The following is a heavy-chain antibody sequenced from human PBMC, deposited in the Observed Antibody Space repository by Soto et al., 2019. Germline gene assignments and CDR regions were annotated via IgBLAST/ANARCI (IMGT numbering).Heavy chain of an antibody. CDR1: GGSISSGGYY. V-gene: IGHV4-31*03. J-gene: IGHJ4*02. CDR2: IYYSGST. CDR3: ARIKGYSSGWYWFYFDY. Sequence: LSLTCTVSGGSISSGGYYWSWIRQHPGKGLEWIGYIYYSGSTYYNPSLKSRVTISVDTSKNQFSLKLSSVTAADTAVYYCARIKGYSSGWYWFYFDYWGQGTLVTVSS. D-gene: IGHD6-19*01.